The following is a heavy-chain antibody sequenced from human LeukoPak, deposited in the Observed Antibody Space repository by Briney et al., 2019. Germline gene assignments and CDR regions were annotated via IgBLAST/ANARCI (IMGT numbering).Heavy chain of an antibody. CDR2: IIPIFGTA. CDR1: GGTFSSYA. D-gene: IGHD4-17*01. CDR3: ATDTTPQKSDGDYVPSPVDY. Sequence: SVKVSCKASGGTFSSYAMSWVRQAPGQGLEWMGVIIPIFGTANYAQKFQGRVTITTDESTSTAYMELSRLRSEDTAVYYCATDTTPQKSDGDYVPSPVDYWGQGTLVTVSS. V-gene: IGHV1-69*05. J-gene: IGHJ4*02.